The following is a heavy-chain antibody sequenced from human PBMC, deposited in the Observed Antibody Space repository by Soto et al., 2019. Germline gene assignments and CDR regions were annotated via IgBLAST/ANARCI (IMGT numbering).Heavy chain of an antibody. CDR2: ISYDGSNK. CDR1: GFTFSSYG. D-gene: IGHD3-22*01. Sequence: GGSLRLSCAASGFTFSSYGMHWVRQAPGKGLEWVAVISYDGSNKYYADSVKGRFTISRDNSKNTLYLQMNSLRAEDTAMYYCAKDAPYYYDSSGYYGPFDYWGQATLVTVSS. J-gene: IGHJ4*02. V-gene: IGHV3-30*18. CDR3: AKDAPYYYDSSGYYGPFDY.